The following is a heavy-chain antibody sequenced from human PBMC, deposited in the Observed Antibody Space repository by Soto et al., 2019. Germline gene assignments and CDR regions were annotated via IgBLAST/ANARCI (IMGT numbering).Heavy chain of an antibody. V-gene: IGHV4-34*01. CDR2: INPGGST. J-gene: IGHJ3*02. Sequence: QVQLQQWGAGLLKPSETLSLTCAVHGGSFSGYYWSWIRQPPGRGLEWIGEINPGGSTNYNPSLNSRVALSVDTSKSQFSLNLTSVNAADTAVYYCAREGLWFGELLPFDIWGQGTMVTVSS. CDR3: AREGLWFGELLPFDI. D-gene: IGHD3-10*01. CDR1: GGSFSGYY.